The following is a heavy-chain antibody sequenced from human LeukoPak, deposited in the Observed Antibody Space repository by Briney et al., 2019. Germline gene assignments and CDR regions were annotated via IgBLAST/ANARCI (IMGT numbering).Heavy chain of an antibody. CDR2: INHSGST. CDR1: GGSFSGYH. V-gene: IGHV4-34*01. Sequence: SETLSLTCAVYGGSFSGYHWTWIRQPPAKGLEWIGEINHSGSTNYNPSLKSRVTISVDTSKNQFSLKLSSVTAADTAVYYCATGYCSGGSCYFDYWGQGTLVTVSS. D-gene: IGHD2-15*01. J-gene: IGHJ4*02. CDR3: ATGYCSGGSCYFDY.